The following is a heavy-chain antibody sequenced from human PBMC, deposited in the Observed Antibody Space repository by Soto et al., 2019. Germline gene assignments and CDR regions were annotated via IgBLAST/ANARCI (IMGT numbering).Heavy chain of an antibody. V-gene: IGHV2-5*02. CDR3: AHSTSRDLIRDYGMDV. Sequence: SGPTLVNPTQTLTLTCTFSGFSLSTSGVGVGWIRQPPGKALEWLALIYWDDDKRYSPSLKSRLTITKDTSKNQAVLTMTNMDPVDTATYYCAHSTSRDLIRDYGMDVWGQGTTVTVSS. D-gene: IGHD3-10*01. J-gene: IGHJ6*02. CDR2: IYWDDDK. CDR1: GFSLSTSGVG.